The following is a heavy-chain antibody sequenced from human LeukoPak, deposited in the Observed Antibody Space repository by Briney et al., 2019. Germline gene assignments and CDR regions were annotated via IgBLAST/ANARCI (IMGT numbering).Heavy chain of an antibody. J-gene: IGHJ5*02. D-gene: IGHD2-15*01. CDR3: ARWWSTERNWFDP. V-gene: IGHV3-21*01. CDR1: GFTFSDYH. CDR2: IDSSGSHI. Sequence: PGRSLRLSCVASGFTFSDYHINWVRQAPGKGLEWVSSIDSSGSHIYYTDSVKGRFTISRDNAKNSLYLQMNSLRAEDTAVYYCARWWSTERNWFDPWGQGTLVTVSS.